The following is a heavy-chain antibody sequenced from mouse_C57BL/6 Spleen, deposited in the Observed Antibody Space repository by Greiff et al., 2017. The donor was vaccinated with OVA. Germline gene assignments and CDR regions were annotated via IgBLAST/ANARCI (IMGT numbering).Heavy chain of an antibody. V-gene: IGHV1-69*01. CDR3: ARSGSNYNSFDY. J-gene: IGHJ2*01. CDR2: IDPSDSYT. D-gene: IGHD2-5*01. Sequence: QVQLQQPGAELVMPGASVKLSCKASGYTFTSYWMHWVKQRPGQGLEWIGEIDPSDSYTNYNQKFKGKSTLTVDKSSSTAYMQLSSLTSEDSAVYYCARSGSNYNSFDYWGQGTTLTVSS. CDR1: GYTFTSYW.